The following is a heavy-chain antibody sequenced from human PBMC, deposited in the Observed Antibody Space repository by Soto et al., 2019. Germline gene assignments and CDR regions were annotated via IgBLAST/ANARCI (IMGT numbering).Heavy chain of an antibody. Sequence: PGGSLRLSCAASGFTVSSNYMSWVRQAPGKGLEWVSVIYSGGSTYYADSVKGRFTISRDNSKNTLYLQMNSLRAEDTAVYYCASARRDGYHLYYFDYWGQGTLVTVSS. V-gene: IGHV3-66*01. CDR1: GFTVSSNY. CDR2: IYSGGST. J-gene: IGHJ4*02. D-gene: IGHD5-12*01. CDR3: ASARRDGYHLYYFDY.